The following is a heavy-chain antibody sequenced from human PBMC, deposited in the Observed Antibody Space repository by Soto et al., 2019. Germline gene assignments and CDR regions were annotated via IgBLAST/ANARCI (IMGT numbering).Heavy chain of an antibody. D-gene: IGHD2-2*01. CDR1: GFTFSDTW. J-gene: IGHJ4*02. CDR3: AKVSKKDCSSTSCYVDY. CDR2: ISGSGGST. V-gene: IGHV3-23*04. Sequence: EVQLVESGGGLVKPGGSLRLSCAASGFTFSDTWMTWVRQAPGKGLEWVSAISGSGGSTYYADSVKGRFTISRDNSKNTLYLQMNSLRAEDTAVYYCAKVSKKDCSSTSCYVDYWGQGTLVTVSS.